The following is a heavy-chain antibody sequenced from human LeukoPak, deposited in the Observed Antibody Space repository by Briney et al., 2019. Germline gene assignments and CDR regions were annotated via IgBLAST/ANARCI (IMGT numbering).Heavy chain of an antibody. D-gene: IGHD3-3*01. V-gene: IGHV4-34*01. CDR2: INHSGST. CDR1: GGSFSGYY. CDR3: ARGRVLGDFWTTSTGVDV. J-gene: IGHJ6*02. Sequence: SETLSLTCAVYGGSFSGYYWSWIRQPPVKGLEWIGEINHSGSTNYNPSLKSRVTISVDTSKNQFSLKLSSVTAADTAVYYCARGRVLGDFWTTSTGVDVWGQGTTVTVSS.